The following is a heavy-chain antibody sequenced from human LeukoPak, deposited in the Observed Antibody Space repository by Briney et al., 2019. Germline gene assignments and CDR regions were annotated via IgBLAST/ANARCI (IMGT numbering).Heavy chain of an antibody. CDR3: ARRQLYYYGMDV. V-gene: IGHV4-34*01. D-gene: IGHD1-1*01. CDR2: INHSGST. CDR1: GGSFSGYY. J-gene: IGHJ6*02. Sequence: PSETLSLTCAVYGGSFSGYYWSWIRQPPGKGLEWIGEINHSGSTNYNPSLKSRVTISVDTSKNQFSLKLSSVPAADTAVYYCARRQLYYYGMDVWGQGTTVTVSS.